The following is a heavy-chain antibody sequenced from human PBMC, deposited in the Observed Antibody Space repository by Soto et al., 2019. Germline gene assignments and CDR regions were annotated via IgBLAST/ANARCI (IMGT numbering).Heavy chain of an antibody. Sequence: PSETLSLTCTVSGGAVDSNSYYWTWIRQPPGKGLEWIAYMYNSGTTKYNPSLQSRVTISLDTSKNQFSLQLNSVTAADTAVYYCARPRSRDCYHAFDIWGPGTMVTVSS. CDR2: MYNSGTT. J-gene: IGHJ3*02. D-gene: IGHD2-21*02. CDR3: ARPRSRDCYHAFDI. V-gene: IGHV4-61*01. CDR1: GGAVDSNSYY.